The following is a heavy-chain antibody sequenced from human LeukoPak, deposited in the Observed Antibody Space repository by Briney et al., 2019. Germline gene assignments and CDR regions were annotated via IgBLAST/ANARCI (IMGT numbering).Heavy chain of an antibody. CDR1: GFTFSSYW. CDR2: INHNGNVN. CDR3: ANGYSSSWYKGIFDY. V-gene: IGHV3-7*03. Sequence: GGSLRLSCAASGFTFSSYWMNWARQAPGKGLEWVASINHNGNVNYYVDSVKGRFTISRDNSKNTLYLQMNSLRAEDTAVYYCANGYSSSWYKGIFDYWGQGTLVTVSS. J-gene: IGHJ4*02. D-gene: IGHD6-13*01.